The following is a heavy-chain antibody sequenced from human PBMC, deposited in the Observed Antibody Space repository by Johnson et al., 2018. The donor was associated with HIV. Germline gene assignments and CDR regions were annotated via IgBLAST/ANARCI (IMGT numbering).Heavy chain of an antibody. J-gene: IGHJ3*02. Sequence: QVQLVESGGGVVQPGRSLRLSCAASGFTFSSYAMHWVRQAPGKGLEGVAVISYDGSNTYYADSVKGRFTISRDNSKNTLYLKMNSLRAEDTAVYYCARDRGQQLPYDAFDIWGQGTMVTVSS. D-gene: IGHD6-13*01. V-gene: IGHV3-30*04. CDR2: ISYDGSNT. CDR1: GFTFSSYA. CDR3: ARDRGQQLPYDAFDI.